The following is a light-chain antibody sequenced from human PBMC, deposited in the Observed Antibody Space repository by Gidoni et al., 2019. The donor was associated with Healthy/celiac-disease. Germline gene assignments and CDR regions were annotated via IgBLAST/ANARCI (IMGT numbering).Light chain of an antibody. J-gene: IGKJ3*01. CDR2: LGS. CDR3: MQALQPPLT. Sequence: DIVMTQSPLSLPVTPGEPASISCRSSQSLLHSNGYNYLDWYLQKPGQSPQLLIYLGSNRASGVPDRFSGRGSGTDFTLKISRVEAAYVGVYYCMQALQPPLTFGPGTKVDIK. V-gene: IGKV2-28*01. CDR1: QSLLHSNGYNY.